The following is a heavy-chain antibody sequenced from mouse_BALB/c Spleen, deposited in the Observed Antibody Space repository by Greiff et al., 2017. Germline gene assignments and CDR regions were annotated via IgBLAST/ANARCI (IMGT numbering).Heavy chain of an antibody. CDR2: ISSGGSYT. D-gene: IGHD1-2*01. V-gene: IGHV5-6-4*01. CDR3: TRVVLRPSYAMDY. Sequence: EVMLVESGGGLVKPGGSLKLSCAASGFTFSSYTMSWVRQTPEKRLEWVATISSGGSYTYYPDSVKGRFTISRANAKNTLYLQMSSLKSEDTAMYYCTRVVLRPSYAMDYWGQGTSVTVSS. J-gene: IGHJ4*01. CDR1: GFTFSSYT.